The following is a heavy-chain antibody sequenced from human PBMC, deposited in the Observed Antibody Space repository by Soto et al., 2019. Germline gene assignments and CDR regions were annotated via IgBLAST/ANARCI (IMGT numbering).Heavy chain of an antibody. CDR3: ARAPTVTTWHDAFDI. V-gene: IGHV1-8*01. Sequence: GASVKVSCKASGYTFTSYDINWVRHATGQGLEWMGWMNPNSGNTGYAQKFQGRVTMTRNTSISTAYMELSSLRSEDTAVYYCARAPTVTTWHDAFDIWGQGTMVTVSS. CDR1: GYTFTSYD. D-gene: IGHD4-17*01. J-gene: IGHJ3*02. CDR2: MNPNSGNT.